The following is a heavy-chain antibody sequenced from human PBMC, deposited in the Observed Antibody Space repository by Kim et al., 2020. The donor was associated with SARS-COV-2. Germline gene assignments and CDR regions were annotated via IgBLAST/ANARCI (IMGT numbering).Heavy chain of an antibody. CDR3: ASLSTGYVWDKFDY. CDR2: VDSGGSST. CDR1: GLTFSSYW. V-gene: IGHV3-74*01. J-gene: IGHJ4*02. Sequence: GGSLRLSCVASGLTFSSYWMHWVRQAPGKGLVWVSRVDSGGSSTSYADSVKGRFTISRDNARNTLCLQMNSLRAEATAEYYCASLSTGYVWDKFDYWGQGTLVTVSS. D-gene: IGHD3-16*01.